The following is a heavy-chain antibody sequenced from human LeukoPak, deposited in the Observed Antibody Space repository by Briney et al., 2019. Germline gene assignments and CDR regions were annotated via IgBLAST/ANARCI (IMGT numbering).Heavy chain of an antibody. CDR3: AKDRTVGASYWYFDL. J-gene: IGHJ2*01. CDR2: IKQDGSKK. CDR1: GFPFSSYW. Sequence: GGSLRLSCVASGFPFSSYWMTWVRQAPGKGLEWVANIKQDGSKKSYVDSVKGRFTISRDNSKNTLYVQVNSLGTEDTAIYYCAKDRTVGASYWYFDLWGRGTLVTVSS. D-gene: IGHD1-26*01. V-gene: IGHV3-7*03.